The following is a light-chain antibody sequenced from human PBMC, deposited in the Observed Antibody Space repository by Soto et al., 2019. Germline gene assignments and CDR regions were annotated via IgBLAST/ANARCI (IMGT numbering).Light chain of an antibody. Sequence: DFVLTQSPSSMSTNVGVRVIIISLASQDIGSDLAWYQQKPGKAPERLIYAASSMQSGVPSRFSGRGSGTEFTLTISSLQPDDFATYYCHQYSSYSWTFGQGTKVDIK. J-gene: IGKJ1*01. CDR1: QDIGSD. CDR3: HQYSSYSWT. V-gene: IGKV1-17*01. CDR2: AAS.